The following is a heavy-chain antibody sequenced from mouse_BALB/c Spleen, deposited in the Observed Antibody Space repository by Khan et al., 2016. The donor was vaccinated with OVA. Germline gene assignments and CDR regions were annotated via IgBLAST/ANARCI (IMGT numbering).Heavy chain of an antibody. D-gene: IGHD1-2*01. Sequence: EVKLLESGPGLVKPSQSLSLTCTVTGYSITSGYGWNWIRPFPGNKLEWMGYISYSGSTNSNPSLKSRISITRDTSKNQFLLHLNSVTTEDTATYYCARTARIKYWGQGTTLTVSS. J-gene: IGHJ2*01. CDR3: ARTARIKY. V-gene: IGHV3-2*02. CDR1: GYSITSGYG. CDR2: ISYSGST.